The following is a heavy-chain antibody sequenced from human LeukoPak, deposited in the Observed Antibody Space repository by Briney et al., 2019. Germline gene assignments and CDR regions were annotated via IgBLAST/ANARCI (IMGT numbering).Heavy chain of an antibody. Sequence: PSETLSLTCTVSGGSISRGSYYWSWIRQPAGKGLEWIGRMYTSGRTNYNPSLKSRVSISVDTSKNQFSLKLSSVTAADTAVYYCAREVAERDAFDIWGQGTMVTASS. V-gene: IGHV4-61*02. D-gene: IGHD1-26*01. CDR3: AREVAERDAFDI. CDR1: GGSISRGSYY. CDR2: MYTSGRT. J-gene: IGHJ3*02.